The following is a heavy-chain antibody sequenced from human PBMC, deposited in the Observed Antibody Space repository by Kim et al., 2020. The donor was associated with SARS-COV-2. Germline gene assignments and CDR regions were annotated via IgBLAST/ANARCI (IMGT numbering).Heavy chain of an antibody. CDR3: AKGPYSSSWYLVDY. V-gene: IGHV3-23*01. CDR1: GFTFSSYA. CDR2: ISGGGGST. D-gene: IGHD6-13*01. J-gene: IGHJ4*02. Sequence: GGSLRLSCAASGFTFSSYAMNWVRQAPGKGLEWVSTISGGGGSTYHADSVKGRFIISRDNSKNTLSLQMNSLRAEDTAVYYCAKGPYSSSWYLVDYWGQGTLVTVSS.